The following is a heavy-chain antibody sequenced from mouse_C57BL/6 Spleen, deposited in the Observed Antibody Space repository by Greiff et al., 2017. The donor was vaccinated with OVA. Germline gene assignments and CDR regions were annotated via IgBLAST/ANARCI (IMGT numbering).Heavy chain of an antibody. D-gene: IGHD1-1*01. CDR1: GFSLTSYA. J-gene: IGHJ1*03. CDR2: IWTGGGT. V-gene: IGHV2-9-1*01. CDR3: ARNLPGITTDWYFDV. Sequence: VQLQESGPGLVAPSQSLSITCTVSGFSLTSYAISWVRQPPGKGLEWLGVIWTGGGTNYNSALKSRLSISKDNSKSQVFLKMNSLQTDDTARYYCARNLPGITTDWYFDVWGTGTTVTVSS.